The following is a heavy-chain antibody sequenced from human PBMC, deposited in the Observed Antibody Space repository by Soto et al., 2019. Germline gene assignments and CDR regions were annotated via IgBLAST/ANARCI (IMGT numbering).Heavy chain of an antibody. CDR3: AKDRGADNYYYYYGMDV. J-gene: IGHJ6*02. D-gene: IGHD1-26*01. V-gene: IGHV3-43D*04. CDR1: GFTFDDYA. Sequence: TGGSLRLSCAASGFTFDDYAMHWVRQAPGKGLEWVSLISWDGGSTYYADSVKGRFTISRDNSKNSLYLQMNSLRAEDTALYYCAKDRGADNYYYYYGMDVWGQGTTVTVSS. CDR2: ISWDGGST.